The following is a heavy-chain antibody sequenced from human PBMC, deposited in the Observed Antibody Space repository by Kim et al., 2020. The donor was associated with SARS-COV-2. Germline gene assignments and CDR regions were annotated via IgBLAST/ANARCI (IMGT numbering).Heavy chain of an antibody. V-gene: IGHV1-2*06. CDR2: INPNSGGT. CDR1: GYTFTGYY. J-gene: IGHJ4*02. D-gene: IGHD2-15*01. Sequence: ASVKVSCKASGYTFTGYYMHWVRQAPGQGLEWMGRINPNSGGTNYAQKFQGRVTMTRDTSISTAYMELSRLRSDDTAVYYCARDPPRRVVVTKDLVFDYWGQGTLVTVSS. CDR3: ARDPPRRVVVTKDLVFDY.